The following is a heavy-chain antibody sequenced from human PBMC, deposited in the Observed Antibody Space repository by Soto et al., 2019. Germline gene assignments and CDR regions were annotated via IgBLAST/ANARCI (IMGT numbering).Heavy chain of an antibody. J-gene: IGHJ4*02. V-gene: IGHV3-33*01. CDR1: GFTFSTYG. CDR2: IWYDGNNK. D-gene: IGHD2-21*01. CDR3: ARGLHSLFDY. Sequence: QVQLVESGGGVVQPGGSLRLSCAASGFTFSTYGMHWVRQAPGKGLEWVAVIWYDGNNKYYADSLKGRFTISRDNSKNTLYVQMTSLRAEDTAVYYCARGLHSLFDYWGQGTLVTVSS.